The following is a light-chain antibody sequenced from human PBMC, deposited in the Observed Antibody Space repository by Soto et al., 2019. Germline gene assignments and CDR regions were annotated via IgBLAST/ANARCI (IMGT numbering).Light chain of an antibody. Sequence: DIQMTQSPSTLSASVGDRVTITCRASQDIDAFVAWYQHKPGRVPELLIHATSSLQSGVPSRFSGSGSGTDFTLTINSLQPEDVATYYCQQSNSVPKTFGQGTRLDIK. V-gene: IGKV1-12*01. CDR3: QQSNSVPKT. J-gene: IGKJ5*01. CDR2: ATS. CDR1: QDIDAF.